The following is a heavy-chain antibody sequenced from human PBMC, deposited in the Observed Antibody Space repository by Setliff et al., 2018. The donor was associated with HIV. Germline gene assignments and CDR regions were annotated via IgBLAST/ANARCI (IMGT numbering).Heavy chain of an antibody. CDR2: INHRGRT. J-gene: IGHJ6*03. Sequence: PSETLSLTCAVYGGSLSGYYWSWIRQAPGKGLEWIGEINHRGRTRYNPSLKSRVTISVGTSKNQFSLRVNSVTAADTAFYYCARGFSGDYVFTGYMDGWGKGTTVTVSS. CDR1: GGSLSGYY. D-gene: IGHD3-3*01. CDR3: ARGFSGDYVFTGYMDG. V-gene: IGHV4-34*01.